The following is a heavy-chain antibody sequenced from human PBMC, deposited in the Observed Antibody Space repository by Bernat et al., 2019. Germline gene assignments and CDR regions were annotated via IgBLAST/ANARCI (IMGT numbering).Heavy chain of an antibody. CDR2: IWYDGSNK. D-gene: IGHD6-6*01. Sequence: QVQLVESGGGVVQPGRSLRLSCAASGFTFSSYGMHWVRQAPGKGLEWVAVIWYDGSNKYYADSVKGRFTISRDNSKNTLYLQMNSLIAEDTAVYYCARERIAVRPLIDYWGQGTLVTVSS. CDR1: GFTFSSYG. V-gene: IGHV3-33*08. J-gene: IGHJ4*02. CDR3: ARERIAVRPLIDY.